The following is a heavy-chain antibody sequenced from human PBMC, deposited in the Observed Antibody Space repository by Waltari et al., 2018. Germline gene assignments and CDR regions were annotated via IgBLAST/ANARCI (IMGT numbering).Heavy chain of an antibody. CDR1: GGSFSGYY. D-gene: IGHD2-2*01. Sequence: QVQLQQWGAGLLKPSETLSLTCAVYGGSFSGYYWSWIRQPPGKGLEWIGEINHSGSTNCNPSLKSRGTMSVDTSKNQFSLKLSSVTAADTAVYYCARDLAGRYQLPHTKGCWFDPWGQGTLVTVSS. CDR3: ARDLAGRYQLPHTKGCWFDP. CDR2: INHSGST. J-gene: IGHJ5*02. V-gene: IGHV4-34*01.